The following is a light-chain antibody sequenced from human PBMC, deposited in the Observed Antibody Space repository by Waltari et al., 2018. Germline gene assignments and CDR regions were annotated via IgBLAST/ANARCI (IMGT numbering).Light chain of an antibody. J-gene: IGKJ2*01. V-gene: IGKV3-11*01. CDR1: QSINKF. CDR3: QRRSNSNT. CDR2: DAS. Sequence: IVLTQSPDTLSLSPGERATLSCRASQSINKFLAWYQQKLGQAPRLLIYDASNRATGIPARFSGSGSGTDFTLTINSLEPEDFAVYYCQRRSNSNTFGQGTKLEIK.